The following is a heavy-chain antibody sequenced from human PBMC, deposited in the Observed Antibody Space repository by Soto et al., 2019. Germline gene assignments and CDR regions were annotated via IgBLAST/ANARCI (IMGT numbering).Heavy chain of an antibody. Sequence: ASVKVSCKASGYTFTSYGISWVLQAPGQGLEWMGWISAYNGDTNYAQHLQGRVTMTTDTSTSTVYMELRSLRSDDTAVYYCAREYSSSWYRWFNPWGQGTLVTVS. J-gene: IGHJ5*02. D-gene: IGHD6-13*01. V-gene: IGHV1-18*01. CDR3: AREYSSSWYRWFNP. CDR1: GYTFTSYG. CDR2: ISAYNGDT.